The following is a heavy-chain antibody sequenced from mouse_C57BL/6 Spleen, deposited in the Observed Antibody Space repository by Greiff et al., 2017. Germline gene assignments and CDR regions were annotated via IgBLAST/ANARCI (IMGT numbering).Heavy chain of an antibody. J-gene: IGHJ2*01. D-gene: IGHD2-4*01. CDR1: GYTFTDYN. Sequence: EVQLQQSGPELVKPGASVKIPCKASGYTFTDYNMDWVKQSHGKSLEWIGDINPNNGGTIYNQKFKGKATLTVDKSSSTAYMELRSLTSEDTAVYYCARPYYDYEGYFDYWGQGTTLTVSS. CDR3: ARPYYDYEGYFDY. CDR2: INPNNGGT. V-gene: IGHV1-18*01.